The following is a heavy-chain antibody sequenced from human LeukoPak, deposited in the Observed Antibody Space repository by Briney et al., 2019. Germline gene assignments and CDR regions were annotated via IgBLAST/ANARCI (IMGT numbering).Heavy chain of an antibody. D-gene: IGHD6-13*01. Sequence: ETLSLTCTVSGGSISSSSYYWGWVRQAPGKGLEWVSSISSSSSYIYYADSLKGRFTISRDNAKNSLYLQMNSLRAEDTAVYYCARASMRMTTAGLVDYWGQGTLVTVSS. J-gene: IGHJ4*02. CDR3: ARASMRMTTAGLVDY. CDR2: ISSSSSYI. CDR1: GGSISSSSYY. V-gene: IGHV3-21*04.